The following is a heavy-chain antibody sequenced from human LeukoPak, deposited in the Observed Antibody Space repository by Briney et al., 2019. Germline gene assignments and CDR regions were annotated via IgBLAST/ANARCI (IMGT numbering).Heavy chain of an antibody. D-gene: IGHD3-10*01. CDR1: GFTFSDYY. Sequence: GGSLRLSCAASGFTFSDYYMSWIRQAPGKGLEWVSYISSSSSYTNHADSVKGRFTISRDNAKNSLYLQMNSLRAEDTDVYYCARPRGSGSYYDNWFDPWGQGTLVTVSS. CDR3: ARPRGSGSYYDNWFDP. CDR2: ISSSSSYT. V-gene: IGHV3-11*06. J-gene: IGHJ5*02.